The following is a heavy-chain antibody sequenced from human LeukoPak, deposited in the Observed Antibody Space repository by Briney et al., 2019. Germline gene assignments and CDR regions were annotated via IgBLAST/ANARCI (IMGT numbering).Heavy chain of an antibody. CDR1: GGTFSSYA. CDR2: VIPIFGTA. D-gene: IGHD3-22*01. CDR3: ARDTDYYDSSGYYYEPYSL. Sequence: SVKVSCKASGGTFSSYAISWVRQAPGQGLEWMGGVIPIFGTANYTQKFQGRVTITADESTSTAYMELSSLRSEDTAVYYCARDTDYYDSSGYYYEPYSLWGQGTLVTVSS. J-gene: IGHJ4*02. V-gene: IGHV1-69*13.